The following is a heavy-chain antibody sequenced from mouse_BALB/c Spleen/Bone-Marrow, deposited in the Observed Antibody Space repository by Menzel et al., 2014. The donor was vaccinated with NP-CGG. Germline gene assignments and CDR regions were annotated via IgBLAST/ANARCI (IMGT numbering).Heavy chain of an antibody. Sequence: EVMLVESGGGLVQPGGSLKISCAASGFTFSSYIMSWVRQTPEKRLKWVAYISNGGGSTYYPDTVKGRFTISRDNAKNALYLQMISLKSEDTAMYYCARQGVYYGKTYYAMDYWGQGTSVTVSS. CDR1: GFTFSSYI. V-gene: IGHV5-12-2*01. CDR2: ISNGGGST. D-gene: IGHD2-1*01. CDR3: ARQGVYYGKTYYAMDY. J-gene: IGHJ4*01.